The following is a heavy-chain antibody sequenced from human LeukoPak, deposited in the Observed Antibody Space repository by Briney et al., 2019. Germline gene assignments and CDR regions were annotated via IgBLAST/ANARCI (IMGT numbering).Heavy chain of an antibody. CDR1: GFTFDDYG. Sequence: GGSLRLSCAASGFTFDDYGMSWVRQAPGKGLEWVSAISGSGGSTYYADSVKGRFTISRDNSKNTLYLQMNSLRAEDTAVYYCAKVHSLLYGSGSSDYWGQGTLVTVSS. CDR2: ISGSGGST. CDR3: AKVHSLLYGSGSSDY. J-gene: IGHJ4*02. D-gene: IGHD3-10*01. V-gene: IGHV3-23*01.